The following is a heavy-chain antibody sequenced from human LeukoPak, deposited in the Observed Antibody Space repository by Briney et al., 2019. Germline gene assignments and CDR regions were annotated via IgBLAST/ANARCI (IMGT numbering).Heavy chain of an antibody. CDR2: ITSSGGST. CDR3: AKRRYYDDSAFDY. J-gene: IGHJ4*02. D-gene: IGHD3-22*01. Sequence: GGSLRPSCAASGFTFSSYAMSWVRQAPGKGLEWVSAITSSGGSTYYADSVKGRFTISRDNSKNTLYLQMNSLRAEDTALYYCAKRRYYDDSAFDYWGQGALVTVSS. CDR1: GFTFSSYA. V-gene: IGHV3-23*01.